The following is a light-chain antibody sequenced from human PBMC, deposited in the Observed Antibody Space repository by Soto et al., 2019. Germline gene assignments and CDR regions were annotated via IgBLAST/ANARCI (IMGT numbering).Light chain of an antibody. CDR2: EDS. V-gene: IGLV2-23*01. CDR3: CSYAGSDTFVV. Sequence: QSVLTQPASVSGSPGQSITIPCTGTSSDVGRYNYVSWYQHQPGKAPKLMIYEDSKRPSGVSNRFSGSKSGNTASLTISGLQAEDEADYYCCSYAGSDTFVVFGGGTKLTVL. J-gene: IGLJ2*01. CDR1: SSDVGRYNY.